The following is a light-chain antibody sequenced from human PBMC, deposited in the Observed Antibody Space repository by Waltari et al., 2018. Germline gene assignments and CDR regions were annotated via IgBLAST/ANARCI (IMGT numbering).Light chain of an antibody. CDR2: DNH. Sequence: QSVLTQPPSVSAAPGQKVTISCSGSSSTIGTSDVSWYQQVPGTAPKLLIYDNHHRPSGVSDRFSGSKSGTSASLAITGLQTGDEADYYCGAWDNSLTAVLFGGGTRLIVL. CDR1: SSTIGTSD. J-gene: IGLJ2*01. V-gene: IGLV1-51*01. CDR3: GAWDNSLTAVL.